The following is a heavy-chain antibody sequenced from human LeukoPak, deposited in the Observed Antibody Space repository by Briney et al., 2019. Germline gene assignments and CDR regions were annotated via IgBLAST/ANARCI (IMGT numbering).Heavy chain of an antibody. J-gene: IGHJ4*02. CDR1: GVTFSSYA. D-gene: IGHD6-19*01. CDR3: ARSAVAVPRDFDY. CDR2: IIPILGIA. Sequence: SVKLSCKASGVTFSSYAISWVRHAPGQGLEWMGRIIPILGIANYAQKFQGRVTITADKSTSTAYMELSSLRSEDTAVYYCARSAVAVPRDFDYWGQGTLVTVSS. V-gene: IGHV1-69*04.